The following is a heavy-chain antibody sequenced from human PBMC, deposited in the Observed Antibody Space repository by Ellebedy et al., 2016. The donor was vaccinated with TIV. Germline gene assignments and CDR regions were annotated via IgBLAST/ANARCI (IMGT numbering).Heavy chain of an antibody. V-gene: IGHV3-15*01. CDR3: TTDWPSVVITFLS. CDR1: GFTFANAW. D-gene: IGHD3-22*01. CDR2: IKSKRDAEAT. Sequence: PGGSLRLSCAASGFTFANAWMHWVRQAPGKGPEWVGRIKSKRDAEATDYAAPVKGRFSISRDDSTNTLYLHMNSLKTEDTALYYCTTDWPSVVITFLSWGQGTRVTVSS. J-gene: IGHJ5*02.